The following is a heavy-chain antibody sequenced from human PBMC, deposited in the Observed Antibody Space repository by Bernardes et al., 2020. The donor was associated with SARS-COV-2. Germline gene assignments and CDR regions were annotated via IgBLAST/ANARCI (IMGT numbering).Heavy chain of an antibody. D-gene: IGHD6-13*01. CDR3: AREPFVAAAGYYYYYGMDV. Sequence: SEPLSLTCTVSGGCISSYYWSWIQQPPGKGLEWIGYIYYSGSTNYNPSLKSRVTISVDTSKNQFSLKLSSVTAADTAVYYCAREPFVAAAGYYYYYGMDVWGQGTTVTVSS. V-gene: IGHV4-59*01. CDR2: IYYSGST. J-gene: IGHJ6*02. CDR1: GGCISSYY.